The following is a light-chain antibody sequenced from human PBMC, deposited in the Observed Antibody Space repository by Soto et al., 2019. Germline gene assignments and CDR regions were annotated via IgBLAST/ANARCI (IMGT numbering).Light chain of an antibody. V-gene: IGLV2-14*01. CDR2: EVS. J-gene: IGLJ2*01. CDR1: SSDVGGYNY. Sequence: QSALTQPASVSGSPGQSITISCTGTSSDVGGYNYVSWYQQHPGKAPKLMIYEVSNRPSGVSNRFSGSKSGNTASLTISGLQAEDEADYYCSSYTSSSLPVFGGGTKQTVL. CDR3: SSYTSSSLPV.